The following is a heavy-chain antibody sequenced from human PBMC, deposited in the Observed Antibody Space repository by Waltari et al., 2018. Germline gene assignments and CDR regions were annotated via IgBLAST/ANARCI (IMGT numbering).Heavy chain of an antibody. Sequence: QVQLVQSGAEVKKPGASVKVSCKASGYTFTSYDINWVRQATGQGLEWMGWMNPNSGNTGYAQKFQGRVTITRNTSISTAYMELSSLRSEDTAVYYCARLTGSYYSAHYYYYMDVWGKGTTVTVSS. CDR3: ARLTGSYYSAHYYYYMDV. V-gene: IGHV1-8*03. D-gene: IGHD1-26*01. CDR1: GYTFTSYD. CDR2: MNPNSGNT. J-gene: IGHJ6*03.